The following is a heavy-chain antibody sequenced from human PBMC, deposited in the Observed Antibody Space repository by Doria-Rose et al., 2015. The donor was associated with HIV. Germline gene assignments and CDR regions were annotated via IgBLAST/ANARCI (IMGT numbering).Heavy chain of an antibody. CDR2: IRDDGTNK. D-gene: IGHD6-13*01. V-gene: IGHV3-30*02. Sequence: QVQLVESGGGVVQPGGALRLSCAASGFTFSSYGMHWVRQAPGKGLEGGGFIRDDGTNKNYGDSVKGRFTISRDNSKNTLYLQMNSLRTEDTAVYYCAKDLWGGLDSSSLNFIDPWGQGTRVTVFS. CDR3: AKDLWGGLDSSSLNFIDP. J-gene: IGHJ5*02. CDR1: GFTFSSYG.